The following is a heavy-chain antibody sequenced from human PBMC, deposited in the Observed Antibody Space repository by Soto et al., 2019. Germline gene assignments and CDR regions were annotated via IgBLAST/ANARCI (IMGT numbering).Heavy chain of an antibody. V-gene: IGHV4-31*03. D-gene: IGHD1-1*01. CDR3: ASGHDAYKVRY. CDR1: GGSISSGGTGSY. J-gene: IGHJ4*02. Sequence: QVQLQESGPGLVKPSQTLSLTCTVSGGSISSGGTGSYWTWIRQLPGKGLEWIGYIYYTGNTYYTPSLTSRPTTSIDTSEKQFSLKLTSVTAADTAVYFCASGHDAYKVRYWGQGTLVTVSS. CDR2: IYYTGNT.